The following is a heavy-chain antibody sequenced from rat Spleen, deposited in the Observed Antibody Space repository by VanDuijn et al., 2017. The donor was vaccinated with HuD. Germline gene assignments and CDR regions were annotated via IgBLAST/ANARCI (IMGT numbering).Heavy chain of an antibody. CDR1: DFSFTSYN. V-gene: IGHV2S63*01. CDR3: ARGGLWFAY. Sequence: VQLKESGPGLVQPSQTLSLTCTVSDFSFTSYNIHWVRQPPGKGLEWMGVMWSGGSTAYNSALKSRLSISRDTSKSQVFLKMISLKTEDTATYYCARGGLWFAYWGQGTLVTVSS. CDR2: MWSGGST. J-gene: IGHJ3*01.